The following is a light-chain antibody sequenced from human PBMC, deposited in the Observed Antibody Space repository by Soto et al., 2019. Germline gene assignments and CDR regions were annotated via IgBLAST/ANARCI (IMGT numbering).Light chain of an antibody. CDR1: QSVSSSY. J-gene: IGKJ1*01. CDR3: QQYGSSHPWT. CDR2: GAS. Sequence: EILFTQSPATLSLSPGERATLSCRASQSVSSSYLAWYQQKPGQAPRLIIYGASSRANGIPDRFSGSGSGTDFTLTISRLEPEDFAVYYCQQYGSSHPWTFGQGTKVDIK. V-gene: IGKV3-20*01.